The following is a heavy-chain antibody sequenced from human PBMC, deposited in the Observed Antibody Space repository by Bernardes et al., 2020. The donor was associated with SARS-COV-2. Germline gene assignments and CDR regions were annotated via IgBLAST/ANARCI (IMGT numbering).Heavy chain of an antibody. CDR3: GRVFENWFDP. V-gene: IGHV4-59*01. Sequence: SETLSLTCTVSGGSISSYYWSWIRQPPGKGLEWIGYIYYSGSTNYNPSLKSRVTISVDTSKNQFSLKLSSVTAADTAVYYCGRVFENWFDPLGQGTLVTVSS. D-gene: IGHD3-9*01. J-gene: IGHJ5*02. CDR2: IYYSGST. CDR1: GGSISSYY.